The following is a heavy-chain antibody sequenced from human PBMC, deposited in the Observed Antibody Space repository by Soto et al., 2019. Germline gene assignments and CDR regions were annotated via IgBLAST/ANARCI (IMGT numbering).Heavy chain of an antibody. CDR2: ISYSGSA. J-gene: IGHJ4*02. Sequence: SETLSLTCTVSGGSVSSGTYYWSWIRQPPGKGLEWIAYISYSGSADYNPSLKSRVTISVDKSKNRFSLRLSSVTAADTAVYYCARLHSGYCSGGSCYLYYFDYWGQGTLVTVS. V-gene: IGHV4-61*01. CDR1: GGSVSSGTYY. CDR3: ARLHSGYCSGGSCYLYYFDY. D-gene: IGHD2-15*01.